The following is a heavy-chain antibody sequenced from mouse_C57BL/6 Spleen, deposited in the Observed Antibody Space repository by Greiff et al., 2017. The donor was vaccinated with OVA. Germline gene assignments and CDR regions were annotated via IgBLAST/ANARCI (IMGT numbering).Heavy chain of an antibody. V-gene: IGHV5-17*01. J-gene: IGHJ4*01. CDR1: GFTFSDYG. CDR3: ASPSYGSSLLYYAMDD. D-gene: IGHD1-1*01. Sequence: EVKLMESGGGLVKPGGSLKLSCAASGFTFSDYGMHWVRQAPEKGLEWVAYISSGSSTIYYADTVKGRFPISSDNAKNTLFLQMTSLRSEDTAMYYCASPSYGSSLLYYAMDDWGQGTSVTVSS. CDR2: ISSGSSTI.